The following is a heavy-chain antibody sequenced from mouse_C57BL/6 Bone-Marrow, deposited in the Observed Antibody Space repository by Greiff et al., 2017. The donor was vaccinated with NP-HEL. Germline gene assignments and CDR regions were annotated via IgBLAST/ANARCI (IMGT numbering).Heavy chain of an antibody. D-gene: IGHD1-1*01. Sequence: QVQLQQSGAELVRPGTSVKMSCKASGYTFTNYWIGWAKQRPGHGLEWIGDIYPGGGYTNYNEKFKGKATLTADKSSSTAYMQFSSLTSEDSAIYYCARRYGSRYWYFDVWGTGTTVTVSS. CDR1: GYTFTNYW. V-gene: IGHV1-63*01. CDR2: IYPGGGYT. J-gene: IGHJ1*03. CDR3: ARRYGSRYWYFDV.